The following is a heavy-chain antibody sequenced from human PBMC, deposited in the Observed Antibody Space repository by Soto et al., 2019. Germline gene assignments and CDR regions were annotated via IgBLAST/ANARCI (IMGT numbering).Heavy chain of an antibody. D-gene: IGHD2-8*01. J-gene: IGHJ4*02. CDR1: GFSLRTSGMC. V-gene: IGHV2-70*11. CDR3: ARISEVNGQNNYFDY. Sequence: SGPTLVNPTQTLTLTCTFSGFSLRTSGMCVSWIRQPPGKALEWLGRIDWDDDKYYSTSLKTRLTISKDTSKNQVVLILTNMDPVDTATFYFARISEVNGQNNYFDYWGQGTLVTVSS. CDR2: IDWDDDK.